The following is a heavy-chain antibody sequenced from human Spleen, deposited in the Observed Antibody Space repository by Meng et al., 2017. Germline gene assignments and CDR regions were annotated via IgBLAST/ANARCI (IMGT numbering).Heavy chain of an antibody. D-gene: IGHD5-18*01. CDR3: ARHVDTAMAGFDY. Sequence: SETLSLTCTVSGGSVSSGSYYWSWIRQPPGKGLEWIGYIYYSGSTNYNPSLKSRVTISVDTSKNQFSLKLSSVTAADTAVYYCARHVDTAMAGFDYWGQGTLVTVSS. V-gene: IGHV4-61*01. CDR2: IYYSGST. J-gene: IGHJ4*02. CDR1: GGSVSSGSYY.